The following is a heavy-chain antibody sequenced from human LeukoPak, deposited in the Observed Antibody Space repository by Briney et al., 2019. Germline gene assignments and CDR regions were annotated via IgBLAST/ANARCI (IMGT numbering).Heavy chain of an antibody. Sequence: GGSLRLSCDEPVFAYISATMVMADQAPGKGLEWVSAIHGGRATNVYAEAMRSRLSIETVQSTNTVYMRMNSLRADDTAVYYCAKAHCSTTSCPRANKWGHGALLTVS. D-gene: IGHD2-2*01. J-gene: IGHJ4*01. V-gene: IGHV3-23*01. CDR1: VFAYISAT. CDR3: AKAHCSTTSCPRANK. CDR2: IHGGRATN.